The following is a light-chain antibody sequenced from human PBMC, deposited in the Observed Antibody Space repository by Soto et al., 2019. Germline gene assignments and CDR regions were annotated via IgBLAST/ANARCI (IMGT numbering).Light chain of an antibody. V-gene: IGKV1-6*01. CDR1: QHIRND. CDR3: LQDYAFPWT. CDR2: SSS. J-gene: IGKJ1*01. Sequence: AIRMTQSPSSLSASVGDRVTITCRASQHIRNDLGWYQQKPGRAPKLLIYSSSTLQSGVPSRFNGSGSGTDFTLSISSLQPGDFATYYCLQDYAFPWTFGQGTNVEVK.